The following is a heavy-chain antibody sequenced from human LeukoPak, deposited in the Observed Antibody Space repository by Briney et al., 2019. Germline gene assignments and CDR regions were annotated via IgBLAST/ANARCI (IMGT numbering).Heavy chain of an antibody. D-gene: IGHD2-2*01. CDR1: GFTFSYYG. CDR2: IRYDGNNT. CDR3: AKVGRGYCSSTSCYGLGD. V-gene: IGHV3-30*02. Sequence: PGGSLRLSCAASGFTFSYYGMHWVRQAPDKGLEWVAFIRYDGNNTYYADSVKGRFTISIDNSKNTLYLQLNSLRAEDTAVYYCAKVGRGYCSSTSCYGLGDGGQGTLVTVSS. J-gene: IGHJ4*02.